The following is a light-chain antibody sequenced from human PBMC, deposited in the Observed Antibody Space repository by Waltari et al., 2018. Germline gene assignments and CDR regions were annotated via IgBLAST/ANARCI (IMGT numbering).Light chain of an antibody. V-gene: IGLV1-44*01. Sequence: QSLLTQPPSASGTPGPTVTISCSGSWSTIGNNVVSWYQQLPGTAPKLLIHSNNQRPSGVPDRFSCSKSGTSASLAISGLQSADEADYYCSAWDDSLNGHVIFGGGTNLTVL. CDR2: SNN. CDR3: SAWDDSLNGHVI. CDR1: WSTIGNNV. J-gene: IGLJ2*01.